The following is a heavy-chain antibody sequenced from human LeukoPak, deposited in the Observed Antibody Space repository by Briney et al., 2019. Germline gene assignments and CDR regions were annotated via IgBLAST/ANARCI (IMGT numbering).Heavy chain of an antibody. D-gene: IGHD1-26*01. J-gene: IGHJ1*01. Sequence: GGSLRLSCAASGFTFSTSAMTWVRQAPGKGLEWVATISGTGVTTYYVDSVKGRFTISRDSSKNTLYLQMSSLRAEDTAVYYCVGGTGWRLDSWGQGTLVTVSS. CDR2: ISGTGVTT. CDR1: GFTFSTSA. CDR3: VGGTGWRLDS. V-gene: IGHV3-23*01.